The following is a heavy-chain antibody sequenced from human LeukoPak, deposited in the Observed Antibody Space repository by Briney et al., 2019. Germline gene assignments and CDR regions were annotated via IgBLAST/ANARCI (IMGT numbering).Heavy chain of an antibody. Sequence: GASVKVSCKASGYTFTSYYMHWVRQAPGQGLEWMGIINPSGGSTSYAQKFQGRVTMTRDTSTSTVYMELSSLGSEDTAVYYCARSRGGSAGGDWFDPWGQGTLVTVSS. CDR1: GYTFTSYY. CDR3: ARSRGGSAGGDWFDP. V-gene: IGHV1-46*01. CDR2: INPSGGST. D-gene: IGHD2-15*01. J-gene: IGHJ5*02.